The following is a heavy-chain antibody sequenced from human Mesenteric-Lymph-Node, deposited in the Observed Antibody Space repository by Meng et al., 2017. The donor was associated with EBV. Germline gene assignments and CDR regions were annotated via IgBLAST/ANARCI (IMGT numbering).Heavy chain of an antibody. CDR2: ITAGGENT. Sequence: EVQLLESGGGLVQPXGSLRLSCGGSGFVFRKYAMSWVRQAPGKGLEWVSLITAGGENTYYADSVKGRFTISRDNSENTLFLHMNTLRAEDTAVYYCASIVGATSELDYGGQGTLITVSS. J-gene: IGHJ4*02. CDR3: ASIVGATSELDY. V-gene: IGHV3-23*01. CDR1: GFVFRKYA. D-gene: IGHD1-26*01.